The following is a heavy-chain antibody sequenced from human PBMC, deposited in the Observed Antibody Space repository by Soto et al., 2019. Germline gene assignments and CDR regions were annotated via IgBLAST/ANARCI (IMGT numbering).Heavy chain of an antibody. CDR3: ARAVGPLGYCSCRIFNIGTGERWFDA. D-gene: IGHD2-15*01. V-gene: IGHV4-34*01. CDR1: GESFSGYY. Sequence: SENLSLTCAVHGESFSGYYWSWIRQPPGKGLEWIGEINHSGSTNYNPSLKSRVTISVDTSKNQFSLKLSSVTAADTAVYYCARAVGPLGYCSCRIFNIGTGERWFDAWCEETLGTGS. J-gene: IGHJ5*02. CDR2: INHSGST.